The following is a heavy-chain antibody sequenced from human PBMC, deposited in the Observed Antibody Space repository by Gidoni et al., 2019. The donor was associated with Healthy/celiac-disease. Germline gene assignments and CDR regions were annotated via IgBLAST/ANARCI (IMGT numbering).Heavy chain of an antibody. CDR2: IDWDDDK. CDR3: ARAPVGGSGWYWLDY. CDR1: GFSLSTSGMC. J-gene: IGHJ4*02. V-gene: IGHV2-70*01. D-gene: IGHD6-19*01. Sequence: QVTLRESGPALVKPTQTLTLTCTFSGFSLSTSGMCVSWIRQPPGKALEWLALIDWDDDKYYSTSLKTRLTISKDTSKNQVVLTMTNMDPVDTATYYCARAPVGGSGWYWLDYWGQGTLVTVSS.